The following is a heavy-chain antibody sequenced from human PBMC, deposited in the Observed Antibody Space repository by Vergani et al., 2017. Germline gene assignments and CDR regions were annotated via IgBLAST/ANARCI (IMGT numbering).Heavy chain of an antibody. CDR3: ASSIFPNYYDIFAGYYPFDY. Sequence: EVQLVESGGGLVQPGGSLRLSCAASGFTFSSYAMHWVRQAPEKGLEYVSAISSNGGSTYYANSVKGRFTISRDNSKNTLYLQMGSLRAEDMAVYYCASSIFPNYYDIFAGYYPFDYWGQGTLVTVSS. CDR2: ISSNGGST. V-gene: IGHV3-64*01. D-gene: IGHD3-9*01. CDR1: GFTFSSYA. J-gene: IGHJ4*02.